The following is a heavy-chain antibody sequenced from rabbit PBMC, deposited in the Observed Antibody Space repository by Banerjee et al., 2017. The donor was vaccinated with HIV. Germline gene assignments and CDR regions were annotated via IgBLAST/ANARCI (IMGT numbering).Heavy chain of an antibody. V-gene: IGHV1S40*01. CDR3: ARAGYASYGDATAMDL. J-gene: IGHJ3*01. Sequence: QSLEESGGGLVQPEGSLALTCKASGFTISSSYYMCWVRQAPGKGLEWIGCIYAGSGSAYYASWAKGRFTISKTSSTTVTLQMTSLTAADAATYFCARAGYASYGDATAMDLWGQAPWSPS. CDR2: IYAGSGSA. D-gene: IGHD6-1*01. CDR1: GFTISSSYY.